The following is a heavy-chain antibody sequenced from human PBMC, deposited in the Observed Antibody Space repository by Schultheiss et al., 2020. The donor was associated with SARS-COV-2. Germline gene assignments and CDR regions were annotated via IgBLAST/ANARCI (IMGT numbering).Heavy chain of an antibody. Sequence: SETLSLTCTVSGGSISSSSYYWGWIRQPPGKGLEWIGSMYYTGSTYYNTSLKSRVTMSVDTSKSQFSLKLTSVTAADTAMYYCAKGSGWYMYWGQGTLVTVSS. D-gene: IGHD6-19*01. CDR1: GGSISSSSYY. CDR3: AKGSGWYMY. J-gene: IGHJ4*02. CDR2: MYYTGST. V-gene: IGHV4-39*07.